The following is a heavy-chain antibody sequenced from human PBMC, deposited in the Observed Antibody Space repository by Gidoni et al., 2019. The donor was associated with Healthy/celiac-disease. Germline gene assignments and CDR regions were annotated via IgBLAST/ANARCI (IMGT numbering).Heavy chain of an antibody. V-gene: IGHV3-21*01. Sequence: EVQLLASGGGLFKPGGSVRLPCPSSGFTFSSYIMNWVRQAPGKGVGWVSSISRSSSYIYYADSVKGRFTISRDKVKNSLYLQMNSLRAEDTAVYYCARDLFVVGHWGKGTLVTVSS. J-gene: IGHJ4*02. CDR1: GFTFSSYI. CDR3: ARDLFVVGH. D-gene: IGHD2-21*01. CDR2: ISRSSSYI.